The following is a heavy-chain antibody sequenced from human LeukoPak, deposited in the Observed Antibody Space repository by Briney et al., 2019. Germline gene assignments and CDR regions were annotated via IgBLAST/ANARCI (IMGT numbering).Heavy chain of an antibody. CDR2: INPNSGGT. V-gene: IGHV1-2*02. CDR3: ARERRWELQGYDY. J-gene: IGHJ4*02. CDR1: GYTFTGYY. Sequence: ASVTVSCTASGYTFTGYYMHRMRQAPGQGLEWMGLINPNSGGTNYAQKVQGRVTMTRDTSISTAYMELSRLRSDDTAVYYCARERRWELQGYDYWGQGTLVTVSS. D-gene: IGHD1-26*01.